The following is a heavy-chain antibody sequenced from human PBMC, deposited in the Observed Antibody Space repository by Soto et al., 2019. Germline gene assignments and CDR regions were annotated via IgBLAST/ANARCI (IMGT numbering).Heavy chain of an antibody. D-gene: IGHD1-26*01. Sequence: ESGPTLVNPTQTLTLTCTCSGFSLSTSGMCVSWIRQPPGKALEWLALIDWDDDKYYSTSLKTRLTISKDTSKNQVVLTMTNMDPVDTATYYCVLAPSGSYFAFDIWGQGTMVTVSS. V-gene: IGHV2-70*01. CDR2: IDWDDDK. CDR3: VLAPSGSYFAFDI. CDR1: GFSLSTSGMC. J-gene: IGHJ3*02.